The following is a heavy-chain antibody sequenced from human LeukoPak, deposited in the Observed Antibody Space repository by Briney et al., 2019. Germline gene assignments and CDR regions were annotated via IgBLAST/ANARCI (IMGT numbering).Heavy chain of an antibody. J-gene: IGHJ6*03. CDR2: IYHSGST. CDR1: GGSISSYY. CDR3: ARGPTTHYYGSGSYYVDYYYYMDV. D-gene: IGHD3-10*01. V-gene: IGHV4-59*12. Sequence: SETLSLTCTVSGGSISSYYWSWIRQPPGKGLEWIGYIYHSGSTYYNPSLKSRVTISVDRSKNQFSLKLSSVTAADTAVYYCARGPTTHYYGSGSYYVDYYYYMDVWGKGTTVTVSS.